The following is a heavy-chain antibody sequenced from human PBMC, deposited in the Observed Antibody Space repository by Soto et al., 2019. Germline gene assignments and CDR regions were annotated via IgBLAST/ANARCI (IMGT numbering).Heavy chain of an antibody. J-gene: IGHJ6*02. CDR2: ISAYNGNT. D-gene: IGHD3-9*01. CDR3: ARDQRHPPYFYYGMDV. V-gene: IGHV1-18*04. CDR1: GYTFTSYG. Sequence: ASVKVSCKASGYTFTSYGISWVRQAPGQGLEWMGWISAYNGNTNYAQKLQGRVTMTTDTPTSTAYMELRSLRSDDTAVYYCARDQRHPPYFYYGMDVWGQGTTVTVSS.